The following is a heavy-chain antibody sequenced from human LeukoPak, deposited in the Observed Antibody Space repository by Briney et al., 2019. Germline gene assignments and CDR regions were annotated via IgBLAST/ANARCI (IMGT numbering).Heavy chain of an antibody. CDR1: GYTFTKYA. J-gene: IGHJ5*02. CDR2: INAGNGNT. D-gene: IGHD2-15*01. Sequence: GASVKVSCKATGYTFTKYAIHWVRQAPGQRLEWMGWINAGNGNTKYSQKFQGRITITRDTSASTVYMELSSLTSEDTAVYYCARGPPSALLYCNGRNCYSGLFDPWGQGTLVTVSS. CDR3: ARGPPSALLYCNGRNCYSGLFDP. V-gene: IGHV1-3*01.